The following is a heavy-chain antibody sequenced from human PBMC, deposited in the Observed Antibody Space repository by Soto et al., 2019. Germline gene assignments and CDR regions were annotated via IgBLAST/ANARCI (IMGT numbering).Heavy chain of an antibody. V-gene: IGHV4-59*01. CDR2: IYYTWST. D-gene: IGHD6-25*01. CDR1: GVSISNYY. Sequence: SETLSLTSTVSGVSISNYYWTWIRQPPGKRLEGIGAIYYTWSTTYNPSLRSRVTFSVDTSKNQFPLSLTSVTAADTAVYFCAKVVSGGHLHYWGQVTLGTVSP. J-gene: IGHJ4*02. CDR3: AKVVSGGHLHY.